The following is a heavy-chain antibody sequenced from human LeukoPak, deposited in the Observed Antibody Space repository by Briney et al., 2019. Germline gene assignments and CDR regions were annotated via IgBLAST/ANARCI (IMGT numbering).Heavy chain of an antibody. CDR1: GFTVSSNY. Sequence: GGSLRLSCAASGFTVSSNYMSWVRQAPGKGLEWVSVIYSGGSTYYADSVKGRFTISRDNSKNTLYLQMNSLRAEDTAVYYCASQRYSSSWYGRWYNYYYYMDVWGKGTTVTVSS. J-gene: IGHJ6*03. CDR2: IYSGGST. V-gene: IGHV3-53*01. CDR3: ASQRYSSSWYGRWYNYYYYMDV. D-gene: IGHD6-13*01.